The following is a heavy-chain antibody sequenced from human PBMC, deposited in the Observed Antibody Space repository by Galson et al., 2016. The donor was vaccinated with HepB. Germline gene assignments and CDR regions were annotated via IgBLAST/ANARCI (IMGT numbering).Heavy chain of an antibody. D-gene: IGHD5-24*01. Sequence: SETLSLTCTVSGGSISSSAYYWGWIRQPPGKGLEWIGSIYYSGSTYYNPSLKSRVTISVGTSKNQFSLKVSSVTAADTAVYHCARQRSGMAPDDWGQGTRVTVSS. CDR2: IYYSGST. J-gene: IGHJ4*02. CDR1: GGSISSSAYY. V-gene: IGHV4-39*01. CDR3: ARQRSGMAPDD.